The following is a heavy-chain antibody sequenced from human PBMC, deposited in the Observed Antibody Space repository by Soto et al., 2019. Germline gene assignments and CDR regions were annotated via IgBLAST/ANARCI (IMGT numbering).Heavy chain of an antibody. CDR2: IGGSGSSA. V-gene: IGHV3-23*01. Sequence: EGQLLESGGGLVQPGGSLRLSCVASGFTFKNFAMTWVRQAPGKGMEWFSAIGGSGSSANYADSVKGRFTVSRDDSKSTLYLQMSGLRVDDTALYYCATDAVAYNGEWDWFDLWGQGTLVTVSS. J-gene: IGHJ5*02. CDR1: GFTFKNFA. CDR3: ATDAVAYNGEWDWFDL. D-gene: IGHD3-10*01.